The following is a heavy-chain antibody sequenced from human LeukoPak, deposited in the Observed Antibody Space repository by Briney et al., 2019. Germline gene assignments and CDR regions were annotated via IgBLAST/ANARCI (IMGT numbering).Heavy chain of an antibody. CDR3: ARALMDDFPSGAFDI. V-gene: IGHV1-2*02. Sequence: AASVKVSCKASGYTFTGYYLHWVRQAPGQGLEWMGWINPNSGGTNYAQKFQGRVTMTRDTSISTAYMELSRLRSDDTAVYYCARALMDDFPSGAFDIWGQGTMVTVSS. CDR1: GYTFTGYY. CDR2: INPNSGGT. J-gene: IGHJ3*02. D-gene: IGHD3-3*01.